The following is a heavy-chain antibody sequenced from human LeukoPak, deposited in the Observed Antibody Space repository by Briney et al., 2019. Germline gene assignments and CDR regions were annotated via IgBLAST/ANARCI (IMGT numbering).Heavy chain of an antibody. CDR3: AGAVAVAGTFYYGMDV. D-gene: IGHD6-19*01. Sequence: SETLSLTCTVSGGSISSYYWSWIRQPAGKGLEWIGRIYTSGSTNYNPSLKSRVTMSVDTSKNQFSLKLSSVTAADTAVYYCAGAVAVAGTFYYGMDVWGQGTTVTVSS. CDR2: IYTSGST. V-gene: IGHV4-4*07. J-gene: IGHJ6*02. CDR1: GGSISSYY.